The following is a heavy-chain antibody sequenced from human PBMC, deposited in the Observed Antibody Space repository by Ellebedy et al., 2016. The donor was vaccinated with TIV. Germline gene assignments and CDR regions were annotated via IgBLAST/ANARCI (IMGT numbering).Heavy chain of an antibody. CDR3: AVGVYYDSSGSNAFDI. CDR2: ISAYNGNT. CDR1: GYTFTSYG. V-gene: IGHV1-18*01. D-gene: IGHD3-22*01. Sequence: AASVKVSCKASGYTFTSYGISWVRQAPGQGLEWMGWISAYNGNTNYAQKLQGRVTMTTDPSTSTAYMELRSLRTDDTAVYYCAVGVYYDSSGSNAFDIWGQGTMVTVSS. J-gene: IGHJ3*02.